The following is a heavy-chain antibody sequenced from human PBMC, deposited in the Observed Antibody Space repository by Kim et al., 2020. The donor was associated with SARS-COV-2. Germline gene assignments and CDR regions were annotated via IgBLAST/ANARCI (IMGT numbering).Heavy chain of an antibody. CDR2: INAGNGNT. V-gene: IGHV1-3*01. J-gene: IGHJ4*02. D-gene: IGHD3-22*01. Sequence: ASVKVSCKASGYTFTSYAMHWVRQAPGQRLEWMGWINAGNGNTKYSQKFQGRVTITRDTSASTAYMELSSLRSEDTAVYYCARDEYYYDSSGYYLLDYWGQGTLVTVSS. CDR1: GYTFTSYA. CDR3: ARDEYYYDSSGYYLLDY.